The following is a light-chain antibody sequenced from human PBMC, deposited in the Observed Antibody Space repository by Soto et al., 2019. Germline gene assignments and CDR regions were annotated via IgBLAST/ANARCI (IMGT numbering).Light chain of an antibody. CDR2: GAS. V-gene: IGKV3-15*01. CDR3: QQYNNWPL. Sequence: EIVMTQSPATLSVSPGERATLSCRASQSVRTYLAWYQQKRGQAPRLLIYGASTRATGIPARFSGSGSGTEFTLTISSLQSEDFAVYYCQQYNNWPLFGGGTKVDIK. J-gene: IGKJ4*01. CDR1: QSVRTY.